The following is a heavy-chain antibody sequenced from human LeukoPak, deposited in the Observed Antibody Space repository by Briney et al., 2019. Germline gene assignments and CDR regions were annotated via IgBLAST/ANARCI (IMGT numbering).Heavy chain of an antibody. CDR1: GFIFSPYA. D-gene: IGHD1-7*01. V-gene: IGHV3-30-3*01. CDR2: ISKDGSDK. Sequence: PGGSLRLSCSASGFIFSPYAMHWVRQAPGKGLEWVAVISKDGSDKYYPGSVRGRFTISRDNSKNTIYLQMDSLRAEDTAIYYCARDYWWNYDYWGQGTLVTVSS. J-gene: IGHJ4*02. CDR3: ARDYWWNYDY.